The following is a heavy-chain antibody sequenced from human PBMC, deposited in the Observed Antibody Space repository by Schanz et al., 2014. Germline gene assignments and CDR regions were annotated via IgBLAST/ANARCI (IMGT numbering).Heavy chain of an antibody. CDR1: GFTFSTHA. D-gene: IGHD3-10*01. CDR2: VSSDGDNA. V-gene: IGHV3-30*18. CDR3: AKQQIVRGVIYLNWFDS. J-gene: IGHJ5*01. Sequence: VQLVESGGGVVQPGRSLRLSCAASGFTFSTHAMHWVRQAPGKGLEWVALVSSDGDNAYYTDSVKGRFTISRDNSKNTVHLQMNSLRAEDTAVYYCAKQQIVRGVIYLNWFDSWGQGTLVTVSS.